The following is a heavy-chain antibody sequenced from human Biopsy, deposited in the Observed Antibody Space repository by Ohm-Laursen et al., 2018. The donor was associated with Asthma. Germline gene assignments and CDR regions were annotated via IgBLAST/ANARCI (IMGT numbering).Heavy chain of an antibody. V-gene: IGHV4-59*01. CDR1: GGSFTHYF. CDR2: IFYGGNS. J-gene: IGHJ4*02. CDR3: ATYSTGWSGVEF. D-gene: IGHD6-19*01. Sequence: TLSLTCAISGGSFTHYFWMWIRQPPGKGLEWIGYIFYGGNSYYSSSLKSRVSISVDPSKKQFSLTLDSVTAADTAVYYCATYSTGWSGVEFWGQGTRVTVSS.